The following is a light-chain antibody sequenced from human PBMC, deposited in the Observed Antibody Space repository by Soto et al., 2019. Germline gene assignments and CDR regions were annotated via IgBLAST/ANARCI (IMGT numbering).Light chain of an antibody. CDR3: QQYYSYPRT. V-gene: IGKV3D-15*01. CDR1: QSVIIY. Sequence: IVLAQCPGTINLSPGERATLSCRASQSVIIYLAWYQQRPGQAPRLLIYDASYRATGIPARFSGSGSGTDFTLTISCLQSEDFATYYCQQYYSYPRTFGQGTKVDIK. CDR2: DAS. J-gene: IGKJ1*01.